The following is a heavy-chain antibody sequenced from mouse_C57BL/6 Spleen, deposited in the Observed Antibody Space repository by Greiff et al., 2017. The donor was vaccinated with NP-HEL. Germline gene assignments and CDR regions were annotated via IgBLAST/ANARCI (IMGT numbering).Heavy chain of an antibody. Sequence: VKLVESGPGLVQPSQSLSITCTVSGFSLTSYGVHWVRQSPGKGLEWLGVIWRGGSTDYNAAFMSRLSITKDNSKSQVFFKMNSLQADDTAIYYCAKTGYGYYAMDYWGQGTSVTVSS. CDR3: AKTGYGYYAMDY. CDR2: IWRGGST. J-gene: IGHJ4*01. D-gene: IGHD1-1*02. V-gene: IGHV2-5*01. CDR1: GFSLTSYG.